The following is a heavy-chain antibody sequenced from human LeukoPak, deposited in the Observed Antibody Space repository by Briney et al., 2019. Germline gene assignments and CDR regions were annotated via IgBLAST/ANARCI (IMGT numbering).Heavy chain of an antibody. CDR1: GFTFSSYE. D-gene: IGHD2-21*02. Sequence: PRGSLTLSCAASGFTFSSYEWNWVRQPPGKGLEWLSYISTTDTTKYYAESVKGRFTISRDSAKNSLFLQMNSLRAEDTALYYCARETLNCGGDCLDYWGQGTLVTVSS. J-gene: IGHJ4*02. V-gene: IGHV3-48*03. CDR3: ARETLNCGGDCLDY. CDR2: ISTTDTTK.